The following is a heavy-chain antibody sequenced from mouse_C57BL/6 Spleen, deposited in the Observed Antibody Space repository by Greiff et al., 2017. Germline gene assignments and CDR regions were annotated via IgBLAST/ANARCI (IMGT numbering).Heavy chain of an antibody. J-gene: IGHJ3*01. Sequence: VQLQQSGAELVKPGASVKLSCTASGFNIKDYYMHWVKQRTEQGLEWIGRIDPEDGETKSAPKFQGKATITADTSSNTAYLQLSSLTSEDTAVYYCASLYGNPSWFAYWGQGTLVTVSA. CDR3: ASLYGNPSWFAY. CDR1: GFNIKDYY. CDR2: IDPEDGET. V-gene: IGHV14-2*01. D-gene: IGHD1-1*01.